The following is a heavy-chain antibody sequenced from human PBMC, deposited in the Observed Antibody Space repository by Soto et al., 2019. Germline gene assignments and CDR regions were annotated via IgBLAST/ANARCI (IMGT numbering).Heavy chain of an antibody. CDR2: IGGGGGST. J-gene: IGHJ4*02. D-gene: IGHD3-22*01. Sequence: EVQLLESGGGLVQPGGSLRLSCTASGFTFSTFGMAWVRQAPGKGLEWVSAIGGGGGSTYHAGSVKGRFAISRDNSMNTLYLQMNSLRAEDTAVYYCAKSRYSDSSGDFYDYWGQGTLVTVSS. V-gene: IGHV3-23*01. CDR3: AKSRYSDSSGDFYDY. CDR1: GFTFSTFG.